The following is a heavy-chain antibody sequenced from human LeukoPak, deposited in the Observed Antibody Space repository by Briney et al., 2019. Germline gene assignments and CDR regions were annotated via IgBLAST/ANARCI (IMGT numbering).Heavy chain of an antibody. CDR3: TTYDDPPFDD. CDR1: GFTFSSFW. D-gene: IGHD3-3*01. Sequence: PGGSLRLSCAASGFTFSSFWMHWVRQVPGKGLVWVSHINSDGSRTNYADSVTGRFTISRDTARNTLYLQMNSLKTEDTAVYYCTTYDDPPFDDWGQGTLVTVSS. V-gene: IGHV3-74*01. CDR2: INSDGSRT. J-gene: IGHJ4*02.